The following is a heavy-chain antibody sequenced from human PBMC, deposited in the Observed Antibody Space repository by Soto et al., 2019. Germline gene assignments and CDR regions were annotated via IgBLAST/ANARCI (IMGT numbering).Heavy chain of an antibody. CDR3: ARVYCGGDCYSGYFDY. V-gene: IGHV4-34*01. Sequence: SETLSLPCAVYGGSFSGYYRSWIRQPTGNGLEWIGEINHSGSTNYNPSLKSRVTISVDTSKNQFSLKLSSVTAADSAVYYCARVYCGGDCYSGYFDYWGQGTLVTVS. CDR1: GGSFSGYY. CDR2: INHSGST. J-gene: IGHJ4*02. D-gene: IGHD2-21*02.